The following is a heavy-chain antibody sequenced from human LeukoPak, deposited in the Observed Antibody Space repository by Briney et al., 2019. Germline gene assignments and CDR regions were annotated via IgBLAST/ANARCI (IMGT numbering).Heavy chain of an antibody. CDR3: ARIGYSSSSFDY. V-gene: IGHV3-7*01. Sequence: GGSLRLSCVASGFTYSNYWMSWVRQAPGKGLEWVANIKQDGSQIYFVDSMKGRFTISRDNGKNSLYLQVNSLRAEDTAVYHCARIGYSSSSFDYWGQGTLVTVSS. CDR1: GFTYSNYW. D-gene: IGHD6-19*01. J-gene: IGHJ4*02. CDR2: IKQDGSQI.